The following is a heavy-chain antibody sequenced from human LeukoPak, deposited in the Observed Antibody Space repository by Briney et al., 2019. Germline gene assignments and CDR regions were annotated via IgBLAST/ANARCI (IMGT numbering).Heavy chain of an antibody. CDR1: GYSFTSYW. V-gene: IGHV5-51*01. D-gene: IGHD2-15*01. Sequence: GESLKISCKGSGYSFTSYWIGWVRQMPGKGLEWMGIIYPGDSDTSYSPSFQGQVTISADKSISTAYLQWSSLKASDTAMYYCARRSTHCSGGSCYSDYWGQGTLVTVSS. CDR2: IYPGDSDT. CDR3: ARRSTHCSGGSCYSDY. J-gene: IGHJ4*02.